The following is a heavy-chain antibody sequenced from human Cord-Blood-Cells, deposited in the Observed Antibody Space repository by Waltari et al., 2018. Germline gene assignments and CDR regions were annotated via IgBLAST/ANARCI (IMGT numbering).Heavy chain of an antibody. V-gene: IGHV3-23*01. Sequence: EVQLLESGGGLVQPGGSLRLSCAASGFTFSSYAMSWVRQGPGKGRGWVSASSGSGCSTYYADSVKGRFTISRDNSKNTLYLQMNSLRAEDTAVYYCALGWGDPNYFDYWGQGTLVTVSS. CDR2: SSGSGCST. CDR1: GFTFSSYA. J-gene: IGHJ4*02. CDR3: ALGWGDPNYFDY. D-gene: IGHD2-21*01.